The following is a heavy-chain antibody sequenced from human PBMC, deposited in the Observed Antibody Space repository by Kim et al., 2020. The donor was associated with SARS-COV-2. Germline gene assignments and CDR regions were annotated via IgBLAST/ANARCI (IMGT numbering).Heavy chain of an antibody. CDR3: AGGHSSSWPYFDY. V-gene: IGHV4-59*01. CDR1: GGSISSYY. Sequence: SETLSLTCTVSGGSISSYYWSWIRQPPGKGLEWIGYIYYSGSTNYNPSLKSRVTISVDTSKNQFSLKLSSVTAADTAVYYCAGGHSSSWPYFDYWGQGTLVTVSS. D-gene: IGHD6-13*01. J-gene: IGHJ4*02. CDR2: IYYSGST.